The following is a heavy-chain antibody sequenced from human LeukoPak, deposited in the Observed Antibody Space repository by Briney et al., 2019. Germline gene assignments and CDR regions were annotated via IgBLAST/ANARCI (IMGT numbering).Heavy chain of an antibody. CDR2: INHSGST. CDR1: GGSFSGYY. D-gene: IGHD6-13*01. J-gene: IGHJ4*02. CDR3: ARGLGSSSWYFYDY. Sequence: SETLSLTCAVYGGSFSGYYWSWIRQPPGKGLEWIGGINHSGSTNYNPSLKSRVTISVDTSKNQFSLKLSSVTAADTAVYYCARGLGSSSWYFYDYWGQGTLVTVSS. V-gene: IGHV4-34*01.